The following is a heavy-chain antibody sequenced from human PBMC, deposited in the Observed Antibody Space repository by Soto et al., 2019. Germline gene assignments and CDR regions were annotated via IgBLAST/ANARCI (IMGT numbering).Heavy chain of an antibody. V-gene: IGHV3-30*18. J-gene: IGHJ4*02. CDR2: VSFDERTM. D-gene: IGHD3-16*01. CDR3: AKSSGTFRSAMITGFDT. Sequence: VRLVESGGGVVQPGRSLTLSCAASGFTFSNYGINWVRQAPGKGLEWLAVVSFDERTMYYAESVRGRCTLSRDNSKNTVNLQMDGLRAEDSALYYCAKSSGTFRSAMITGFDTWGQGTLVTVSS. CDR1: GFTFSNYG.